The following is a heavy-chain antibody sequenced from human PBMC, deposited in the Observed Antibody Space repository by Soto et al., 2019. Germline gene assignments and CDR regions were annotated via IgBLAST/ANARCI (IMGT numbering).Heavy chain of an antibody. CDR3: AKEDSSSWHYYYGMDV. CDR1: GFTFSSYG. Sequence: QVQLVESGGGVVQPGRSLRLSCAASGFTFSSYGMNWVRQAPGKGLEWVAVISYDGSNKYYADSVKGRFTISRDSSKNMLYLQMTSLRAEDTAVCYCAKEDSSSWHYYYGMDVWGQGTTVTVSS. CDR2: ISYDGSNK. D-gene: IGHD6-13*01. V-gene: IGHV3-30*18. J-gene: IGHJ6*02.